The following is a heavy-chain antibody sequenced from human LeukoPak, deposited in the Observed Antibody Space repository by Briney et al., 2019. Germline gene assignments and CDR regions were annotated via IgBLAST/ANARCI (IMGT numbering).Heavy chain of an antibody. D-gene: IGHD1-26*01. J-gene: IGHJ4*02. V-gene: IGHV1-18*01. CDR1: GYTFTSYG. CDR2: ISAYNGNT. CDR3: ARDHRGAQDY. Sequence: GASVKVSCKASGYTFTSYGISWVQQAPGQGLEWMGWISAYNGNTDSAQKLQGRVTMTTDTSTSTAYMDLRSLRSDDTAVYYCARDHRGAQDYWGQGTLVTVSS.